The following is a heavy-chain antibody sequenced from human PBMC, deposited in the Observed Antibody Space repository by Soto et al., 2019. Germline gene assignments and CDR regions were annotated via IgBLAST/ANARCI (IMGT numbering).Heavy chain of an antibody. CDR3: AKSGPRGVIISY. CDR1: GFTFSSYG. V-gene: IGHV3-30*18. Sequence: QVQLVESGGGVVQPGRSLRLSCAASGFTFSSYGMHWVRQAPGKGLEWVAVISYDGSNKYYADSVKGRFTISRDNSKNTLYLQMNSLRAEDTAVYYCAKSGPRGVIISYWGQGTLVTVSS. CDR2: ISYDGSNK. D-gene: IGHD3-10*01. J-gene: IGHJ4*02.